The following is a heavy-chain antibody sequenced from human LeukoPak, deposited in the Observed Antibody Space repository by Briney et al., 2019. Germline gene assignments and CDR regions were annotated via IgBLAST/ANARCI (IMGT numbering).Heavy chain of an antibody. CDR3: ARDLRRRSPGWFDP. Sequence: GGSLRPSCAASGFTFSSYSMNWVRQAPGKGLEWVSYISSSSSTIYYADSVKGRFTISRDNAKNSLYLQMNSLRAEDTAVYYCARDLRRRSPGWFDPWGQGTLVTVSS. CDR2: ISSSSSTI. J-gene: IGHJ5*02. V-gene: IGHV3-48*01. CDR1: GFTFSSYS. D-gene: IGHD5-24*01.